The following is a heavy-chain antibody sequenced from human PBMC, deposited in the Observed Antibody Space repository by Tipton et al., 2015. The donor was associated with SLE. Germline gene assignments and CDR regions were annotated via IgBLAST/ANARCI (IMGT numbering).Heavy chain of an antibody. CDR3: ARQVRYSSSWYSGRYFDY. CDR2: IYYSGST. D-gene: IGHD6-13*01. J-gene: IGHJ4*02. V-gene: IGHV4-59*08. CDR1: GGSISSYY. Sequence: TLSLTCTVSGGSISSYYWSWIRQPPGKGLEWIGYIYYSGSTNYNPSLKSRVTISVDTSKNQFSLKVSSVTAADTAVYYCARQVRYSSSWYSGRYFDYWGQGTLVTVSS.